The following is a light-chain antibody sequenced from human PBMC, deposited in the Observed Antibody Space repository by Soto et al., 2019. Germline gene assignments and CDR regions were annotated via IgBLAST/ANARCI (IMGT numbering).Light chain of an antibody. CDR3: SSYTSSSTNWV. J-gene: IGLJ3*02. V-gene: IGLV2-14*01. CDR1: SSDVGGYNY. CDR2: EVS. Sequence: QSALTQPASVSGSPGQSITISCTGTSSDVGGYNYVSWYQQHPGKAPKLMIYEVSNRPSGVSNRFSGSKSGNTASLTISGLQDEDEADYYCSSYTSSSTNWVFGGGTQLTVL.